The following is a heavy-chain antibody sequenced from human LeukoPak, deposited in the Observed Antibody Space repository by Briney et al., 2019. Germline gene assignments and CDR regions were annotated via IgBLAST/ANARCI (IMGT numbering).Heavy chain of an antibody. V-gene: IGHV1-2*06. D-gene: IGHD4-11*01. CDR1: GYTFTGYY. CDR3: ARGEDSAN. J-gene: IGHJ4*01. CDR2: INPNTGST. Sequence: ASVKVSCKASGYTFTGYYMHWVRQAPGQGLEWIGRINPNTGSTNYAQRFQGRVTLTRDNYIDTAYMELKRLRSDDTAMYYCARGEDSANWGHGTLVIVSS.